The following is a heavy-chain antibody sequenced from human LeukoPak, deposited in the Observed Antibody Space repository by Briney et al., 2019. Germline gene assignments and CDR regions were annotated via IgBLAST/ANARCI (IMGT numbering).Heavy chain of an antibody. V-gene: IGHV4-34*01. CDR2: MKQSGTP. CDR1: GGSFSAFH. CDR3: ARALYSSSWTFDY. Sequence: SETLSLTCAVYGGSFSAFHWNWIRQSPAKGLEWLGEMKQSGTPRYNPSLKSRVTISVDTSENQFSLKLSSVTAADTAVYYCARALYSSSWTFDYWGQGTLVTVSS. J-gene: IGHJ4*02. D-gene: IGHD6-13*01.